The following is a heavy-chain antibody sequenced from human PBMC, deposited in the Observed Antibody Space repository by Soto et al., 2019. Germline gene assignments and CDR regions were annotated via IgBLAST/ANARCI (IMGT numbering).Heavy chain of an antibody. CDR2: INPNSGNI. Sequence: ASVKVSCKASGNTFTSYDINWVRQATGHGLEWIGWINPNSGNIGYAQKFQGRVTMTRDTAIRTAYMEVSRLRSDDTAVYYCARGRASGSYFLLDYWGQGTLVTVYS. CDR3: ARGRASGSYFLLDY. D-gene: IGHD3-10*01. J-gene: IGHJ4*02. V-gene: IGHV1-8*01. CDR1: GNTFTSYD.